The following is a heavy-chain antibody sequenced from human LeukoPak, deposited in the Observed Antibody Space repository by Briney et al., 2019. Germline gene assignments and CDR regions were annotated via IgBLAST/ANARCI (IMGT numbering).Heavy chain of an antibody. J-gene: IGHJ4*02. Sequence: GGSLRLSCAASGFTFSSYGMHWVRQAPGKGLEWVAVIWYDGSNKYYADSVKGRFTISRDNSKNTLYLQMNSLRAEDTAVYYCARDTADSSGYHYWGQGTLVTVSS. CDR1: GFTFSSYG. CDR3: ARDTADSSGYHY. V-gene: IGHV3-33*01. CDR2: IWYDGSNK. D-gene: IGHD3-22*01.